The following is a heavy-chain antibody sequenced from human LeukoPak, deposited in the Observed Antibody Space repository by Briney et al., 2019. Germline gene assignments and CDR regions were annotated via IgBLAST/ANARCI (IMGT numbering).Heavy chain of an antibody. CDR2: IYYSGST. Sequence: PSETLSLTCTVSGYSISSGYYWGWIRQPPGKGLEWIGSIYYSGSTYYNPSLKSRVTISLDTSKNQFSLKLSSVTAADTAVYYCATTTIRLGYWGQGTLVTVSS. J-gene: IGHJ4*02. V-gene: IGHV4-38-2*02. D-gene: IGHD1-14*01. CDR3: ATTTIRLGY. CDR1: GYSISSGYY.